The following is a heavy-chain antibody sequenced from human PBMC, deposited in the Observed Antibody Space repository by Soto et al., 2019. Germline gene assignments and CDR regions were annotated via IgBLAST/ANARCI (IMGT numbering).Heavy chain of an antibody. CDR1: GGSISSYY. J-gene: IGHJ3*02. Sequence: PSETLSLTCTVSGGSISSYYWSWIRQPPGKGLEWIGYIYYSGSTNYNPSLKSRVTISVDTSKNQFSLKLSSVTAADTAVYYCASMGRSIAALVDAFDIWGQGTMVTVSS. D-gene: IGHD6-6*01. CDR2: IYYSGST. CDR3: ASMGRSIAALVDAFDI. V-gene: IGHV4-59*12.